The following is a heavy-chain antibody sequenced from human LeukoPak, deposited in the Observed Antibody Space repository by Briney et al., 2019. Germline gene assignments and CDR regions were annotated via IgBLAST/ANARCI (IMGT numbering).Heavy chain of an antibody. CDR1: GYTFTGYY. J-gene: IGHJ5*02. CDR2: INPNSGVT. CDR3: ARDAPTNWFDP. V-gene: IGHV1-2*02. Sequence: GASVKVSFKASGYTFTGYYLHWVRQAAGQGLEWMGWINPNSGVTTYAQKFQGRVTMTRDTSVSTVYMDLSRLTSDDTAVYYCARDAPTNWFDPWGQGTLVTVSS.